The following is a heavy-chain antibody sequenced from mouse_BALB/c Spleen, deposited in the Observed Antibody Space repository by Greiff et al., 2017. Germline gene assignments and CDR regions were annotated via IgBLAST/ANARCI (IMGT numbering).Heavy chain of an antibody. D-gene: IGHD1-1*01. J-gene: IGHJ4*01. CDR1: GYTFTSYW. CDR2: IAPGSGST. CDR3: AREDYGSSYDAMDY. Sequence: DLVKPGASVKLSCKASGYTFTSYWINWIKQRPGQGLEWIGRIAPGSGSTYYNEMFKGKATLTVDTSSSTAYIQLSSLSSEDSAVYFCAREDYGSSYDAMDYWGQGTSVTVSS. V-gene: IGHV1S41*01.